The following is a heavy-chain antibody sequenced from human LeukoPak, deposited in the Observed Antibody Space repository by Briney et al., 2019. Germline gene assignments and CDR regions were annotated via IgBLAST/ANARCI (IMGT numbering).Heavy chain of an antibody. Sequence: GGSLRLSCAASGFTVISNYMSWVRQAPGKGLEWVSLIYSGGSAYYADSVRGRFTISRDNSKNTLCLQMNSLRAEDTAVYYCATTRYDAFDIWGQGTMVTVSS. CDR1: GFTVISNY. J-gene: IGHJ3*02. CDR3: ATTRYDAFDI. CDR2: IYSGGSA. D-gene: IGHD4-17*01. V-gene: IGHV3-53*01.